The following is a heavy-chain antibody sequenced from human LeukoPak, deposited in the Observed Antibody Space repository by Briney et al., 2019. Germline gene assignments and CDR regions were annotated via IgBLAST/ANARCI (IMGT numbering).Heavy chain of an antibody. CDR2: ISAYNGNT. V-gene: IGHV1-18*01. J-gene: IGHJ5*02. Sequence: GASVKVSCKASGYTFTSYGISWVRQAPGQGLEWMGWISAYNGNTNNAQKLQGRVTMTTDTSKSTDYMELRSVRSDDTAVYYCAIDHWCGSTSCYIHSTNWFDPWGQGTLVTVSS. CDR3: AIDHWCGSTSCYIHSTNWFDP. D-gene: IGHD2-2*01. CDR1: GYTFTSYG.